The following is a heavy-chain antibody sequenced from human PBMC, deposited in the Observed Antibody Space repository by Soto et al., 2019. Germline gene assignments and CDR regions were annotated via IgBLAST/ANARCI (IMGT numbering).Heavy chain of an antibody. CDR2: IYYSGST. CDR3: ARLPGCTNGVCYSAAFYFDY. D-gene: IGHD2-8*01. V-gene: IGHV4-39*01. CDR1: GGSISSSSYY. Sequence: SETLSLTCTVSGGSISSSSYYWGWIRQPPGKGLEWIGSIYYSGSTYYNPSLKSRVTISVDTSKNQFSLKLSSVTAADTAVYYCARLPGCTNGVCYSAAFYFDYWGQGTLVTVSS. J-gene: IGHJ4*02.